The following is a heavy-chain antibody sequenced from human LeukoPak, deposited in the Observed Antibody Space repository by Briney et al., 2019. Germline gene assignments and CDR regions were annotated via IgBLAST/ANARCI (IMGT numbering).Heavy chain of an antibody. CDR2: TTKSGDKT. CDR1: GFTFGTFA. V-gene: IGHV3-23*01. CDR3: ARDQRSWYFDL. J-gene: IGHJ2*01. Sequence: GGSLRLSCAASGFTFGTFAMSWVRQAPGKGLEWVSATTKSGDKTYYADSVKGRFTISRDNSKNTLYLLMNSLRAEDTAMYYCARDQRSWYFDLWGRGTLVTVSS.